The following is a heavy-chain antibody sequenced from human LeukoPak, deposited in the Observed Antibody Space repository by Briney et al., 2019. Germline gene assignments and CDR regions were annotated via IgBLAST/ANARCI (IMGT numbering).Heavy chain of an antibody. CDR3: ARAFGCGAAAGTFGH. V-gene: IGHV1-2*02. J-gene: IGHJ4*02. Sequence: GASVKVSCQASGYTFTGYYLHCVRQAPRQGVAGIGCINPNSGGPHYAQKLQGRVTMNRDTYIRTPHEELSSLRPDDTAVYYCARAFGCGAAAGTFGHWGQGTLVTVSS. CDR2: INPNSGGP. CDR1: GYTFTGYY. D-gene: IGHD6-13*01.